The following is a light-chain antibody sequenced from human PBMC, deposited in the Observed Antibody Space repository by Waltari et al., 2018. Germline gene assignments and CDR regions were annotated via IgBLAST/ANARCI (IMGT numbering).Light chain of an antibody. J-gene: IGLJ3*02. Sequence: QAVLTQPASLSASPGASASPTCTLRSDINVATYKIYWYQQRPGSPPQFLLKYKPDSTLQLGSGVTSRFSGSRDTSANAFILLISGLQSEDEADYYCMILYNNAVVFGGGTELTVL. V-gene: IGLV5-45*01. CDR3: MILYNNAVV. CDR1: SDINVATYK. CDR2: YKPDSTL.